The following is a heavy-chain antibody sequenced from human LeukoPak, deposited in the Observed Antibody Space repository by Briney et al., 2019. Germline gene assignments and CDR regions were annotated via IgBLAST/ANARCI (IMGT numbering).Heavy chain of an antibody. CDR1: GYTFTSYY. V-gene: IGHV1-46*01. CDR3: ARGARDGYCSSTSCYNAFDI. J-gene: IGHJ3*02. CDR2: INPSGGST. D-gene: IGHD2-2*01. Sequence: ASVKVSCKASGYTFTSYYMHWVRQAPGQGLEWMGIINPSGGSTSYAQKFQGRVTMTRDTSISTAYMELSRLRSDDTAVYYCARGARDGYCSSTSCYNAFDIWGQGTMVTVSS.